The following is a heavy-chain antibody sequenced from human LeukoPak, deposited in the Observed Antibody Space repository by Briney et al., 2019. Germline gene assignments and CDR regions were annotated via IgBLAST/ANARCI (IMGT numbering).Heavy chain of an antibody. V-gene: IGHV3-66*02. CDR3: ARQDTFDI. CDR1: GFTVSRNF. Sequence: PGGSLRLSCAASGFTVSRNFMNWVRQAPGKGLEWVSVIYSGGNTYYSDSVKGRFTLYQDNSKNTLYLQMNSLRIEDPAVYYCARQDTFDIWGQGTMVTVSS. J-gene: IGHJ3*02. CDR2: IYSGGNT.